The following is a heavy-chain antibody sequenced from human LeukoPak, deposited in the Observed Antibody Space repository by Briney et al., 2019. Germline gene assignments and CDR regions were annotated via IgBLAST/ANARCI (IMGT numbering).Heavy chain of an antibody. CDR1: GFTFSSYN. V-gene: IGHV3-21*01. CDR3: ARGYSSSWYYFDY. CDR2: ISSSSSYI. D-gene: IGHD6-13*01. J-gene: IGHJ4*02. Sequence: GGSLRLSCAASGFTFSSYNMNWVRQAPGKGLEWVSSISSSSSYIYYADSVKGRFTISRGNAKNSLYLQMNSLRAEDTAVYYCARGYSSSWYYFDYWGQGTLVTVSS.